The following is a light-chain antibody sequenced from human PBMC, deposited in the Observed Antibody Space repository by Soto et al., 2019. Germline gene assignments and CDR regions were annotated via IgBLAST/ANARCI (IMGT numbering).Light chain of an antibody. J-gene: IGLJ1*01. V-gene: IGLV3-21*02. CDR3: HVSDSHSEHYV. CDR1: NIGSKS. Sequence: SYELTQPPSGSVAPGQTASITWWGNNIGSKSVHWYQQKPGKAPVLVVYDDSDRPSGIPERFSGSNSGHTATLTISRVEAGDEADYYCHVSDSHSEHYVLGIGNKAPXL. CDR2: DDS.